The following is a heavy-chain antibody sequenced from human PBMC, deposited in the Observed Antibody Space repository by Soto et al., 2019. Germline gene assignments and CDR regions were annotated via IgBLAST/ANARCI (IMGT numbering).Heavy chain of an antibody. CDR2: IYHSGST. J-gene: IGHJ4*02. Sequence: SETLSLTCAVSGGSISSGGYSWSWIGQPPGKGLEWIGYIYHSGSTYYNPSLKSRVTISVDRSKNQFSLKLSSVTAADTAVYYCASEANSSARQAFDYWGQGTLVTVSS. V-gene: IGHV4-30-2*01. D-gene: IGHD2-21*01. CDR3: ASEANSSARQAFDY. CDR1: GGSISSGGYS.